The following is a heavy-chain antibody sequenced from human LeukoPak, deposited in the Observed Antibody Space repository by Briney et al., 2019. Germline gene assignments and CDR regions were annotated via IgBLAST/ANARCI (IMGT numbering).Heavy chain of an antibody. CDR2: ISGSGGST. Sequence: GGSLRLSCAASGFTFSSYAMSWVRQAPGKGLEWVSAISGSGGSTYYADSVKGRFTISRDNSKNTLYLQMNSLRAEDTAVYYCARSLFNRMVRGVIKPLGYWGQGTLVTVSS. CDR3: ARSLFNRMVRGVIKPLGY. J-gene: IGHJ4*02. V-gene: IGHV3-23*01. CDR1: GFTFSSYA. D-gene: IGHD3-10*01.